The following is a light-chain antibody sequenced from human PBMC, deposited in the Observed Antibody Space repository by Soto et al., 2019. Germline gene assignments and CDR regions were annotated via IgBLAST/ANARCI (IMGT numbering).Light chain of an antibody. CDR2: KDS. CDR3: QSADSSDTYPI. CDR1: ALPKQY. Sequence: SYELTQPPSVSVSPGQTARITCSGDALPKQYSYWYQQKPGQAPVLVIYKDSERPSGIPERFSGSSSGTTVTLTISGAQAEDEADYYCQSADSSDTYPIFGGGTKVTVL. J-gene: IGLJ2*01. V-gene: IGLV3-25*03.